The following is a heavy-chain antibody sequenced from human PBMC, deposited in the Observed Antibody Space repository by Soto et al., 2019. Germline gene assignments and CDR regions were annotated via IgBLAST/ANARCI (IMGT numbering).Heavy chain of an antibody. J-gene: IGHJ3*01. CDR3: ARGVGQADYLDV. D-gene: IGHD1-26*01. V-gene: IGHV3-33*01. CDR2: IWYDGKTK. Sequence: HVQLVESGGGVVQPGRSLRVSCAASGFTFSSYGMHWVRQAPGKGLEWVAVIWYDGKTKYYADSVKGRFSISRDNSRDTLYFQMNSLRVDDTALYYCARGVGQADYLDVWGQGTMVTVSS. CDR1: GFTFSSYG.